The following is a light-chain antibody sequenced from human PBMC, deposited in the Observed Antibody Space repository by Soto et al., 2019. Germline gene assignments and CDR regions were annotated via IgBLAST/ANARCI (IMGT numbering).Light chain of an antibody. Sequence: QPVLTQSPSASASLGASVKLTCTRSSGHSSYAIAWHQQQPEKGPRYLMKLNSDGSHSKGDGIPDRFSGSSSGAERYLIISSLQSEDEADYYCQTWGTGIRVFGGGTKLTVL. V-gene: IGLV4-69*01. J-gene: IGLJ2*01. CDR2: LNSDGSH. CDR1: SGHSSYA. CDR3: QTWGTGIRV.